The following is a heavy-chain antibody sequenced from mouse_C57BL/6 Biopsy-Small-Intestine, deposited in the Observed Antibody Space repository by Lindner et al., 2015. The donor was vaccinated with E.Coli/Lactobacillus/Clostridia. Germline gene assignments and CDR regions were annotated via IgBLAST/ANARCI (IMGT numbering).Heavy chain of an antibody. CDR2: ISGYNDDT. V-gene: IGHV1S45*01. Sequence: SVKVSCKASGYTFTDYGISWVRQAPGQGLEWLGYISGYNDDTSYAQKLQDRVAMTTDTSTSTAYMELGSLRSDDTAVYYCARDGRISFPDYWGQGTLVTVSS. CDR3: ARDGRISFPDY. J-gene: IGHJ4*01. CDR1: GYTFTDYG. D-gene: IGHD1-1*02.